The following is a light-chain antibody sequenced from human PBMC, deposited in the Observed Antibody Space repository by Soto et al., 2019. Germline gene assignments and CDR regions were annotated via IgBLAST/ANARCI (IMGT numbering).Light chain of an antibody. CDR2: DAS. V-gene: IGKV3-20*01. Sequence: EIVLTQAPATLSLSPGGRATLSRRASQSVSSNLAWYQQNPGQAPRLLIYDASSRATGIPDRLSGSGSGTDFTLTISRLEPEDFAVYYCQQYGSSARTFGQGTKVDI. CDR3: QQYGSSART. CDR1: QSVSSN. J-gene: IGKJ1*01.